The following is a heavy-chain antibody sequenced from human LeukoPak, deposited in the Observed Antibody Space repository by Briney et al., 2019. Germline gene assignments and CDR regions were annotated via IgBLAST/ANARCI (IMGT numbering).Heavy chain of an antibody. Sequence: PSETLSLTCAVYGGSFSGYYWSWIRQPPGKGLEWIGEINHSGSTNYNPSLKSRVTISVDTSKNQFSLKLSSVTAADTAVYYCARRTPTSYTYSNSSHYPGSTVAGFDPWGQGTLVTVSS. CDR1: GGSFSGYY. CDR3: ARRTPTSYTYSNSSHYPGSTVAGFDP. J-gene: IGHJ5*02. D-gene: IGHD6-6*01. CDR2: INHSGST. V-gene: IGHV4-34*01.